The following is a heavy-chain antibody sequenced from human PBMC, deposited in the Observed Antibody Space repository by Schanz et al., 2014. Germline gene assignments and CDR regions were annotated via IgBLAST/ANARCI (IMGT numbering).Heavy chain of an antibody. J-gene: IGHJ4*02. CDR1: GFTFSNHA. D-gene: IGHD3-9*01. CDR2: IGGSGDST. CDR3: AKHVRSLTGNDY. V-gene: IGHV3-23*01. Sequence: EVHLLESGGGLVQPGGSLRLSCAASGFTFSNHALSWVRQAPGKGLEWVSGIGGSGDSTHYADSVKGRFIISRDNSKNTLYLQVNSLRAEDTAVYCCAKHVRSLTGNDYWGQGTLXTVSS.